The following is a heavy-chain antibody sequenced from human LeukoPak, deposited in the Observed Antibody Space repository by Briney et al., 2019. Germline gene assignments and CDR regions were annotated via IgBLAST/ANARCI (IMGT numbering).Heavy chain of an antibody. CDR2: ISGSGGST. D-gene: IGHD2-2*01. CDR1: GFTFSSYA. Sequence: PGGSLRLSCAASGFTFSSYAMSWVRQAPGKGLEWVSGISGSGGSTYYADSVKGRFTISRDNSKNTLYLQMNSLRAEDTAVYYCAKDSLVVPAAMSLSYWYFDLWGRGTLVTVSS. V-gene: IGHV3-23*01. CDR3: AKDSLVVPAAMSLSYWYFDL. J-gene: IGHJ2*01.